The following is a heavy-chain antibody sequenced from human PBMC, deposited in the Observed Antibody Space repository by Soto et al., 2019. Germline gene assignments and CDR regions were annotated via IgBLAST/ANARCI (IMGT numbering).Heavy chain of an antibody. CDR2: TNGGNDDT. Sequence: HLVPSGAGVKETGASVSLSCRTSGYNFANNTMQWVRQAPGQKFEWLGWTNGGNDDTRYSQKFQAGVTLCKAGYAEAFHGEMRRLPPADTAVYYWARGGGMLVEGSHYSLARGVWCQGTTVTVSS. J-gene: IGHJ6*02. CDR1: GYNFANNT. V-gene: IGHV1-3*01. CDR3: ARGGGMLVEGSHYSLARGV. D-gene: IGHD3-10*02.